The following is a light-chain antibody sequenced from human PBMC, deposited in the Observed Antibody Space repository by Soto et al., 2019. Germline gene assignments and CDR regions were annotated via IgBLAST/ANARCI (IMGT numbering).Light chain of an antibody. CDR3: AAWDDSLMVV. J-gene: IGLJ3*02. V-gene: IGLV1-44*01. CDR2: SNN. Sequence: QSVLTQPPSASGTPGQRVTISCSGSSSNIGSNTVNWYQQLPGTAPKLLIYSNNQRPSAVPDRLSGSKSGTSASLAISGLQSEDECEYYCAAWDDSLMVVFGGGTTLAVL. CDR1: SSNIGSNT.